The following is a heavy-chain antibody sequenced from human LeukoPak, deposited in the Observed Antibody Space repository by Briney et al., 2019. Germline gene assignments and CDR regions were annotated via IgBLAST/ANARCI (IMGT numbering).Heavy chain of an antibody. CDR2: IYHSGST. Sequence: PSETLSLTCTVSGGSISSGGYYWSWIRQPPGKGLEWIGYIYHSGSTYYNPSLKSRVTISVDRSKNQFSLKLSSVTAADTAVYYCARDSRGATILPDYWGQGTLVTVSS. CDR3: ARDSRGATILPDY. CDR1: GGSISSGGYY. D-gene: IGHD2-2*02. J-gene: IGHJ4*02. V-gene: IGHV4-30-2*01.